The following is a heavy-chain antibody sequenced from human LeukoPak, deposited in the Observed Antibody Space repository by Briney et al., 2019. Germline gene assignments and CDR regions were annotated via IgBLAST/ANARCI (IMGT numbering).Heavy chain of an antibody. J-gene: IGHJ3*02. CDR1: GGAIDNYY. D-gene: IGHD3-9*01. Sequence: SETLSLTCSVSGGAIDNYYWSWIRQPPGKGLEWIGYIYYNGTTHYNPSFKSRVTMSVDTSKNEFSLKVNSVTAAETGMYYCARLPPYDILTGGTFDIWGQGTMVTVAS. V-gene: IGHV4-59*01. CDR3: ARLPPYDILTGGTFDI. CDR2: IYYNGTT.